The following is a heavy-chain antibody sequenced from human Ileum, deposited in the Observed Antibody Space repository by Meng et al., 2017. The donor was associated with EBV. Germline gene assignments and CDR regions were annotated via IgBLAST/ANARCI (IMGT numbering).Heavy chain of an antibody. Sequence: QVQLVQSGSELKKPGDSVKVSCQAAGYTFTSSSMNWVRHAPGQGLEWMGWININTGNPTYAQGFTGRFVFSLDTSVSTAYLQIDSLKADDTDVYYCARGNGWRFDYWGQGTLVTVSS. V-gene: IGHV7-4-1*01. CDR2: ININTGNP. D-gene: IGHD6-19*01. CDR1: GYTFTSSS. CDR3: ARGNGWRFDY. J-gene: IGHJ4*02.